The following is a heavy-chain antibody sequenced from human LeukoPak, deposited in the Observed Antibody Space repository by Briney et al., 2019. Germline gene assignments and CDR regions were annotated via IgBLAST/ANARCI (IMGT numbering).Heavy chain of an antibody. J-gene: IGHJ6*03. CDR2: ISGSAGAT. CDR3: AKDSCLRTNPSCYSSAENYHYYYMDV. CDR1: GLSFRDLA. D-gene: IGHD2-2*02. V-gene: IGHV3-23*02. Sequence: GGSLSLFCALSGLSFRDLAMRWVRQALGKGRESVAAISGSAGATHYGDCVKGRFTISRHNSKITLYLHMSSLRAEDTAVYFCAKDSCLRTNPSCYSSAENYHYYYMDVWGKGTSVTVSS.